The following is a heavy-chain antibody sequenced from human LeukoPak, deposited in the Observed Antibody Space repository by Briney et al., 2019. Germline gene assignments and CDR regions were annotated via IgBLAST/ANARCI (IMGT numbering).Heavy chain of an antibody. CDR3: AKLAAAVYYFDY. CDR1: GFTFSSYA. V-gene: IGHV3-23*01. Sequence: GGSLRLSCAASGFTFSSYAMSWVRRAPGKGLEWVSAISGSGGSTYYADSVKGRFTISRDNSKNTLYLQMDSLRAEDTAVYYCAKLAAAVYYFDYWGQGTLVTVSS. CDR2: ISGSGGST. J-gene: IGHJ4*02. D-gene: IGHD6-13*01.